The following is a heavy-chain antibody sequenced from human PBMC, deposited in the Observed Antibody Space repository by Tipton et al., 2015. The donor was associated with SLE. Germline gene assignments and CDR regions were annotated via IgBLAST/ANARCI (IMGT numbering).Heavy chain of an antibody. D-gene: IGHD3-10*01. V-gene: IGHV1-69*01. CDR1: GGTFSNYA. J-gene: IGHJ6*02. Sequence: QSGAEVKKPGSSVKVSCKVSGGTFSNYAIYWVRQAPGQGLEWMGGIIPIFGTSNSAQRFQGRITITADESTSTAYMELGSLRSGDSAVYYCARMMRTGLYGMDVWGQGTTVTVSS. CDR3: ARMMRTGLYGMDV. CDR2: IIPIFGTS.